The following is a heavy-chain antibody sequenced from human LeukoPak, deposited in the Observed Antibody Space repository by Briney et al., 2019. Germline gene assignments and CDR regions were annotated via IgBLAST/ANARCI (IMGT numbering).Heavy chain of an antibody. CDR2: ISGSGGST. D-gene: IGHD6-19*01. CDR1: GFTFSSYA. Sequence: GGSLRLSCAASGFTFSSYAMSWVRQAPGKGLEWVSAISGSGGSTYYADSVKGRFTISRDNSKNTLYLQMDSLRAEDTAVYYCAKAVGDSSGWYFDYWGQGTLVTVSS. J-gene: IGHJ4*02. V-gene: IGHV3-23*01. CDR3: AKAVGDSSGWYFDY.